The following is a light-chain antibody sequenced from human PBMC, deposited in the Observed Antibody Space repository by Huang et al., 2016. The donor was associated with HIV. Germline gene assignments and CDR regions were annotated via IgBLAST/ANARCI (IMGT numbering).Light chain of an antibody. Sequence: EIVLTQSPATLSLSPGERATLSCRATQSIRNRYLAWFQQKPGLAPRLLIYDASNRATGIPDRFSGGGSGTDFTLTISRLEPEDSAVYYCQQYGSSSYTFGQGTKLELK. CDR3: QQYGSSSYT. CDR1: QSIRNRY. V-gene: IGKV3D-20*01. J-gene: IGKJ2*01. CDR2: DAS.